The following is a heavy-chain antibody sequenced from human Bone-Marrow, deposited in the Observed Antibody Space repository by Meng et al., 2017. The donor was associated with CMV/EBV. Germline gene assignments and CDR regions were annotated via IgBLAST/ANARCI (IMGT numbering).Heavy chain of an antibody. CDR3: AKDKRELRN. CDR2: ISGSGGST. V-gene: IGHV3-23*01. J-gene: IGHJ4*02. CDR1: GFTFISYA. D-gene: IGHD1-26*01. Sequence: GESLKISCAGSGFTFISYAMTWVRQAPGKGLEWVSAISGSGGSTYYADSVKGRSTISRDNSKNTLYLQMNSLRAEDTAVYYCAKDKRELRNWGQGTRVTGSS.